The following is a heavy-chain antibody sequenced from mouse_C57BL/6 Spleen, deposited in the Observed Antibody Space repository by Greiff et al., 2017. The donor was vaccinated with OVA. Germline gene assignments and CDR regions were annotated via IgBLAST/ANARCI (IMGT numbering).Heavy chain of an antibody. V-gene: IGHV3-6*01. CDR1: GYSITSGYY. D-gene: IGHD1-1*01. J-gene: IGHJ4*01. Sequence: ESGPGLVKPSQSLSLTCSVTGYSITSGYYWNWIRQFPGNKLEWMGYISYDGSNNYNPSLKNRISITLDTSKNQFFLKLNSVTTEDTATYYCARAHISYYYGSSYDYAMDYWGQGTSVTVSS. CDR3: ARAHISYYYGSSYDYAMDY. CDR2: ISYDGSN.